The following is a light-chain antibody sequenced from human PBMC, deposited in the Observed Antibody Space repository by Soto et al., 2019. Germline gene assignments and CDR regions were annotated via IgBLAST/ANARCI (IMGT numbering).Light chain of an antibody. Sequence: QSALTQPASVSGSPGQSITISCTGSSADIGGYNYVSWYQHHPGKAPKLIIYEAINRPSGVCSRFSGSKSGNTASLTFSGLQTEDEADYYCTSYSTTTTLDVFGTGTKVTVL. J-gene: IGLJ1*01. CDR3: TSYSTTTTLDV. CDR1: SADIGGYNY. CDR2: EAI. V-gene: IGLV2-14*01.